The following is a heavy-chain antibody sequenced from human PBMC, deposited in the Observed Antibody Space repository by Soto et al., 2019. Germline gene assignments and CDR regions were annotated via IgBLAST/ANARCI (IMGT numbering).Heavy chain of an antibody. Sequence: SETLSLTCTVSGGSVSSGSYYWSWIRQPPGKGLEWIGYIYYSGSTNYNPSLKSRVTISVDTSKNQFSLKLSSVTAADTAVYYCARDRKWLRTKDGRGGAVDGTYGMDVWGQGTTVTVSS. V-gene: IGHV4-61*01. CDR1: GGSVSSGSYY. J-gene: IGHJ6*02. CDR3: ARDRKWLRTKDGRGGAVDGTYGMDV. D-gene: IGHD5-12*01. CDR2: IYYSGST.